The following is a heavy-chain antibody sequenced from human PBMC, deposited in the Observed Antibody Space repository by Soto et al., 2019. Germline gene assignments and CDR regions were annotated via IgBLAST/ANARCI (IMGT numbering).Heavy chain of an antibody. CDR2: MSPYNGHT. J-gene: IGHJ5*01. CDR1: GYPFTVFG. D-gene: IGHD3-10*01. CDR3: ARDPGGARGFDF. V-gene: IGHV1-18*01. Sequence: QVQLMQSGPEVKKPGASVKASCKASGYPFTVFGISWVRQAPGQGLEWMGWMSPYNGHTNYAQKLQGRVTMTPDTSTSTAYMELRSLRSDDTAVYYCARDPGGARGFDFWGQGTLVTVSS.